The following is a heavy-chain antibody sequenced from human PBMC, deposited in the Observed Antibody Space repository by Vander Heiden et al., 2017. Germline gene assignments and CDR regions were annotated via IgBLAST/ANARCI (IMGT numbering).Heavy chain of an antibody. D-gene: IGHD3-10*01. J-gene: IGHJ4*02. Sequence: QVQLVESGGGVVQPGRSLRLSCASSGFTFRSYAMHWVRQAPGKGLEWVAVISYDGSNKYYADSVKGRFTISRDNSKNTLYLQMNSLRAEDTAVYYCARVRFGEYRTFDYWGQGTLVTVSS. CDR3: ARVRFGEYRTFDY. CDR2: ISYDGSNK. CDR1: GFTFRSYA. V-gene: IGHV3-30*01.